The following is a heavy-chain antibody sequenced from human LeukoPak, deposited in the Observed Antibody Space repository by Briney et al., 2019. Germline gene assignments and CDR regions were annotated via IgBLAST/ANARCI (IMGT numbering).Heavy chain of an antibody. D-gene: IGHD1-1*01. CDR2: IYYTGST. V-gene: IGHV4-39*07. CDR1: GGSISSSSHY. CDR3: ARDKQLDWAHYYYYYMDV. Sequence: SETLSLTCTVSGGSISSSSHYWGWIRQPPGKGLEWIGSIYYTGSTYYNPSLRSRVTVSVDTSKNQFSLKLSSVTAADTAVYYCARDKQLDWAHYYYYYMDVWGKGTTVTVSS. J-gene: IGHJ6*03.